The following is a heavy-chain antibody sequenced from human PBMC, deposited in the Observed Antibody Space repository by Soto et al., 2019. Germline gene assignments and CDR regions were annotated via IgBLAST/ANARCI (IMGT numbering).Heavy chain of an antibody. CDR1: GGTFTSYA. Sequence: VKVSCKASGGTFTSYAISWVRQAPGQGLEWMGGIIPIFGTANYAQKFQGRVTITADESTSTAYMELSSLRSEDTAVYYCARPTRYYYDSSGQSAWFDPWGQGTLVTVSS. J-gene: IGHJ5*02. CDR3: ARPTRYYYDSSGQSAWFDP. CDR2: IIPIFGTA. V-gene: IGHV1-69*13. D-gene: IGHD3-22*01.